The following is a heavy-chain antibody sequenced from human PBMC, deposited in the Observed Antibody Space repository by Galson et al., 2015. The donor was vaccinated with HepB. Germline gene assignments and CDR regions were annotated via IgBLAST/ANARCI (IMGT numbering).Heavy chain of an antibody. D-gene: IGHD3-10*01. Sequence: WGWIRQPPGKGLEWIGSIYYSGSTYYNPSLKSRVTISVDTSKNQFSLKLSSVTAADTAVYYCARHDVNGDYYYYYYMDVWGKGTTVTVSS. CDR2: IYYSGST. V-gene: IGHV4-39*01. J-gene: IGHJ6*03. CDR3: ARHDVNGDYYYYYYMDV.